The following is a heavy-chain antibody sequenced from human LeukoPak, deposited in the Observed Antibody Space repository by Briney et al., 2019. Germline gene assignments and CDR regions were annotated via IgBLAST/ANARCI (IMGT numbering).Heavy chain of an antibody. CDR2: IYYSGST. J-gene: IGHJ3*02. CDR1: GGSVSSGSSY. V-gene: IGHV4-61*01. CDR3: ARVASGYDVFDI. D-gene: IGHD3-3*01. Sequence: PSETLCPTRTVSGGSVSSGSSYWSWIRQPPGKGLGWIGYIYYSGSTNYNPSLKSRVTISVDTSKNQFSLKLSSVTAADTAVFYCARVASGYDVFDIWGQAKNVGDSS.